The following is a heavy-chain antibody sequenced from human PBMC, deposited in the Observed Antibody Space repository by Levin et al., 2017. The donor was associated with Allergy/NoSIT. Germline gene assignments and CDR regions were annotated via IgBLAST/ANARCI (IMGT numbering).Heavy chain of an antibody. V-gene: IGHV3-30-3*01. CDR2: IAHDGINK. Sequence: GESLKISCAASGFIFNNYAMHWVRQAPGKGLEWVAVIAHDGINKYYADSVKGRLTISRDDSKSTLYLQMDSLRDEDTAVYHCASHFSIIRGYGNYGMDVWGQGTTVTVS. D-gene: IGHD3-10*01. CDR1: GFIFNNYA. CDR3: ASHFSIIRGYGNYGMDV. J-gene: IGHJ6*02.